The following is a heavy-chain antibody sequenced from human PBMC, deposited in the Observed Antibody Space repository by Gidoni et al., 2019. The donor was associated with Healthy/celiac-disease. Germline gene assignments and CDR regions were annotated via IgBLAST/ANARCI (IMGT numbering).Heavy chain of an antibody. CDR2: INHSGST. J-gene: IGHJ6*02. D-gene: IGHD2-2*01. CDR1: GGSFSGSS. CDR3: ARGPYCSSTSCNGYYYYGMDV. V-gene: IGHV4-34*01. Sequence: QVQLQQWGAGLLKPSETLSLTCAVYGGSFSGSSWSWIRQPPGKGLEWIGEINHSGSTNYNPSLKSRVTISVDTSKNQFSLKLSSVTAADTAVYYCARGPYCSSTSCNGYYYYGMDVWGQGTTVTVSS.